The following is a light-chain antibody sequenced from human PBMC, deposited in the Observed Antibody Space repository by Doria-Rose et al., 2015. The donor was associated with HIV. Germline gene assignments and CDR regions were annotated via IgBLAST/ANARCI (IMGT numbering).Light chain of an antibody. CDR2: KAA. J-gene: IGKJ3*01. V-gene: IGKV1-5*03. Sequence: SPSTLSASVGDRVTITCRASQSISSWLAWYQQKPGKAPKLLMYKAASFESGVPSRFSGSGSGTEFTLPISSLQPDDFATYYCLQYNTYPFAFGPGTKVD. CDR3: LQYNTYPFA. CDR1: QSISSW.